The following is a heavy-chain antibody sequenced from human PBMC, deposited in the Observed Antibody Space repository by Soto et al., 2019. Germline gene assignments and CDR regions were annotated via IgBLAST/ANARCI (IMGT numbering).Heavy chain of an antibody. CDR2: ISGSGASA. CDR3: AKEGSGYYPFDY. Sequence: PGGSLRLSCAASGFTFRSSAMSWVRQAPGKGLEWVSTISGSGASAYYADSVKGRFTISRDNSKNTLHLQMSSLRAEDTAVYYCAKEGSGYYPFDYWGQGTLVTVSS. V-gene: IGHV3-23*01. J-gene: IGHJ4*02. CDR1: GFTFRSSA. D-gene: IGHD3-22*01.